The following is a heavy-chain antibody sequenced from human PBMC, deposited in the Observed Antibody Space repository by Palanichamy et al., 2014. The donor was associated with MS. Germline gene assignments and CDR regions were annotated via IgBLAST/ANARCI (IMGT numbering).Heavy chain of an antibody. J-gene: IGHJ6*02. D-gene: IGHD2-15*01. CDR3: ARYHHSDPGWFYAMDV. CDR1: GFSVSTNL. CDR2: IFDGDGT. V-gene: IGHV3-53*01. Sequence: EMQVVESGGGLIQPGGSLILSCAASGFSVSTNLMSWARQAPGKGLEWVSTIFDGDGTQYAGSVKGRFTISRDKSKNMLHLHMNSLRVEDTALYYCARYHHSDPGWFYAMDVWGQGTTVTVSS.